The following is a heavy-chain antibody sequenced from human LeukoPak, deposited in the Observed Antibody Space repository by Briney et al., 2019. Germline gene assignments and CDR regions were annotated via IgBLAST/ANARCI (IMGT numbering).Heavy chain of an antibody. CDR1: GVSISSYY. D-gene: IGHD6-6*01. Sequence: SETLSLTCTVSGVSISSYYWTWIRQPPGKELEWIGYIYYSGTTNYNPSFDKSRVTISLDTSKNQFSLKLSSVTAADTALYYCARGYSSSSYYFEYWGQGILVTVSS. CDR3: ARGYSSSSYYFEY. J-gene: IGHJ4*02. V-gene: IGHV4-59*01. CDR2: IYYSGTT.